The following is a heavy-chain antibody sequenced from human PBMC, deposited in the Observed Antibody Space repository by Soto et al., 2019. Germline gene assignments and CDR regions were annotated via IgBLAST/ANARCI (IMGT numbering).Heavy chain of an antibody. CDR2: INPNSGGT. CDR3: ARDCLPKDIVVVPAASWPECFDY. Sequence: ASVKVSYKASGYTFTGYYMHWVRQAPGQGLEWMGWINPNSGGTNYAQKFQGWVTMTRDTSISTAYMELSRLRSDDTAVYYCARDCLPKDIVVVPAASWPECFDYWGQGTLVTVSS. D-gene: IGHD2-2*01. V-gene: IGHV1-2*04. J-gene: IGHJ4*02. CDR1: GYTFTGYY.